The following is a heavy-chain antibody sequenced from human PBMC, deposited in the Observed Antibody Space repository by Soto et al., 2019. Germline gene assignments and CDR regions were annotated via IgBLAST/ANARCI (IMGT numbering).Heavy chain of an antibody. CDR1: GFTFSKYA. D-gene: IGHD2-15*01. J-gene: IGHJ5*02. Sequence: EVQLLESGGGLVQPGGSLRLSCAGSGFTFSKYAMSWVRQAPGKGLEWVSASGTTGRTYYADSVKGRFTISRDNSRNTVYLQMNSLGAEDTAVYYCAKDGASGNGMWDWFDPRGQGTLVTVSS. V-gene: IGHV3-23*01. CDR2: SGTTGRT. CDR3: AKDGASGNGMWDWFDP.